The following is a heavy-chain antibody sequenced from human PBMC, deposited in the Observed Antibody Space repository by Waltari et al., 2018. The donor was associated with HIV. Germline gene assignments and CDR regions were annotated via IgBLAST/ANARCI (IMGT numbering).Heavy chain of an antibody. CDR1: DFSITSGHY. CDR2: VFHSGGT. J-gene: IGHJ4*02. D-gene: IGHD6-13*01. CDR3: ARQPAPDSTWFQIYFDY. V-gene: IGHV4-38-2*01. Sequence: QVQLQESGPGLVKPSDTLSLTCAVSDFSITSGHYWGWIRKSPWKGLEWIGSVFHSGGTLYKPSCKSRVSISVDTSKNPFSLKLTSVTAADTAVYYCARQPAPDSTWFQIYFDYWGQGTVVTVSS.